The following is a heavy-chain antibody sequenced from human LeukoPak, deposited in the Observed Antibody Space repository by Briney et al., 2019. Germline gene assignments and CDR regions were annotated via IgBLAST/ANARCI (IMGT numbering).Heavy chain of an antibody. CDR2: ISAYNGNT. D-gene: IGHD5-24*01. CDR3: ARDYERWLQLWPQFYGY. Sequence: GASVKVSCKASGYTFTSYGISWVRQAPGQGLEWMGWISAYNGNTNYAQKLQGRVTMTTDTSTSTAYMELRSLRSDDTAVYYCARDYERWLQLWPQFYGYWGQGTLVTVSS. CDR1: GYTFTSYG. J-gene: IGHJ4*02. V-gene: IGHV1-18*01.